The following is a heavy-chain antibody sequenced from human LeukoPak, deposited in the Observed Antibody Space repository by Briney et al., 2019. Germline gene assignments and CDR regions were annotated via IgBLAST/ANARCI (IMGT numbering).Heavy chain of an antibody. D-gene: IGHD3-10*01. CDR2: ISYSGST. Sequence: PSETLSLTCTVSGGSISSSDFNWGWIRQPPGKGLEWIGVISYSGSTYYNPSPKSRVTISVDTSKNQFSLKLSSVTAADTAVYYCARGRGFGELLSASFDYWGQGTLVTVSS. V-gene: IGHV4-39*07. CDR3: ARGRGFGELLSASFDY. CDR1: GGSISSSDFN. J-gene: IGHJ4*02.